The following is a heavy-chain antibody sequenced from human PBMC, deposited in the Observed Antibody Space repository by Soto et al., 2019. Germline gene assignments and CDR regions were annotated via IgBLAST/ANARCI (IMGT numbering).Heavy chain of an antibody. Sequence: ASVKVSCKASGYTFRNYGLSWVRQVPGQGLEWMAWISAYNGNTFYAQKVQDRVTMTTDKSTSTAYMELRSLTSDDTAVYYCARDRPGWERLPGYYYYYGMEVWGQGTTVTVSS. CDR2: ISAYNGNT. D-gene: IGHD1-26*01. V-gene: IGHV1-18*01. CDR3: ARDRPGWERLPGYYYYYGMEV. J-gene: IGHJ6*02. CDR1: GYTFRNYG.